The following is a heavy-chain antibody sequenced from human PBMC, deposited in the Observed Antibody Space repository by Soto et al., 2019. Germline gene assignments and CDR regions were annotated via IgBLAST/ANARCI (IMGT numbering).Heavy chain of an antibody. CDR2: IYSGGST. CDR3: AKDSISDRETFNFDS. CDR1: GFIISNNY. V-gene: IGHV3-53*01. Sequence: GGSLSLSCAASGFIISNNYMTWVRQAPGKGLEWVSVIYSGGSTYYADPVKGRFSISRDNSKNMVYLQMNSLRAEDTAFYYCAKDSISDRETFNFDSWGQGTLVTVS. J-gene: IGHJ4*02. D-gene: IGHD1-26*01.